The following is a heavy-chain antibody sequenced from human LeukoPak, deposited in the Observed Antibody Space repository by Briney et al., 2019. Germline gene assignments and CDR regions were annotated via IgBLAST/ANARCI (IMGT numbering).Heavy chain of an antibody. Sequence: GESLKISCAASGFSFSNYDIHWVRQATGKGLEWVSGIGTASDPYYAGSVKGRFTISRENARNSLYLQMNSLRAGDTAVYYCARGSAVVGATGYYNGMDVWGQGTTVTVSS. CDR2: IGTASDP. CDR1: GFSFSNYD. D-gene: IGHD1-26*01. J-gene: IGHJ6*02. V-gene: IGHV3-13*05. CDR3: ARGSAVVGATGYYNGMDV.